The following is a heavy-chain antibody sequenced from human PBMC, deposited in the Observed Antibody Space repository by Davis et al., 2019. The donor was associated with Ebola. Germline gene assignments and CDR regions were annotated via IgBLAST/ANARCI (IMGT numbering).Heavy chain of an antibody. D-gene: IGHD3-10*01. Sequence: GESLKISCAASGFTVSSNYMSWVRQAPGKGLEWVSVIYSGGSTYYADSVKGRFTISRDNSKNTLYLQMNSLRAEDTAVYYCARDALYYGSGSYYGSFGDVWGQGTTVTVSS. CDR3: ARDALYYGSGSYYGSFGDV. J-gene: IGHJ6*02. V-gene: IGHV3-53*01. CDR1: GFTVSSNY. CDR2: IYSGGST.